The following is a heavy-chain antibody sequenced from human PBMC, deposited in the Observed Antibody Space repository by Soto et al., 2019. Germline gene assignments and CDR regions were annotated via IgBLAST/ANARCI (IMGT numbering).Heavy chain of an antibody. CDR2: IYYSGST. Sequence: SETLSLTCTVSGGSISSGGYYWSWIRQHPGKGLEWIGYIYYSGSTYYNPSLKSRVTISVDTSKNQFSLKLSSVTAADTAVYYCAREGGYCSSTSCSFRWFDPWGQGTLVTVSS. J-gene: IGHJ5*02. CDR1: GGSISSGGYY. CDR3: AREGGYCSSTSCSFRWFDP. V-gene: IGHV4-31*03. D-gene: IGHD2-2*01.